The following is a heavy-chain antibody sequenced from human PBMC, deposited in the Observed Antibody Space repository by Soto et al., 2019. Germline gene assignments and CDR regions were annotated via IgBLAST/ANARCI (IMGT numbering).Heavy chain of an antibody. V-gene: IGHV3-74*01. CDR2: IKTDGYAA. Sequence: ESGGVLVQPGGSLRLSCVASGFTFDSHWMHWVRQAPGEGLVWVSRIKTDGYAAAYADSVKGRFTISRDNTKNTVYLQMNSLRAEDTAVYFCVRESGVAADCWGQGTLVTDSS. J-gene: IGHJ4*02. D-gene: IGHD6-19*01. CDR1: GFTFDSHW. CDR3: VRESGVAADC.